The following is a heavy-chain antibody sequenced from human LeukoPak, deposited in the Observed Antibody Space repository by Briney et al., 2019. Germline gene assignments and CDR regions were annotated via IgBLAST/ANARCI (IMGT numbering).Heavy chain of an antibody. Sequence: PSETLSLTCTVSAGSISSDIYFWGWVRQPPGKGLEWLGSIYYNGSTYYNPSLKSRITMSVDTPRNQFPLKLSSVTAADTAVYYCARHTPPNSAYFYHYSGMDVWGQGTTVTVSS. CDR2: IYYNGST. J-gene: IGHJ6*02. D-gene: IGHD1-26*01. CDR1: AGSISSDIYF. V-gene: IGHV4-39*01. CDR3: ARHTPPNSAYFYHYSGMDV.